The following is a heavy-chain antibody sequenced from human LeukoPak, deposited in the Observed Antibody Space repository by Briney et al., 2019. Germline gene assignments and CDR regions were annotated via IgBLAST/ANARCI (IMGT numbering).Heavy chain of an antibody. D-gene: IGHD1-26*01. CDR2: IKQDGSEK. CDR3: ARHRMYIGSYLIDY. J-gene: IGHJ4*02. CDR1: GFTFSSYW. Sequence: GGSLRLSCAASGFTFSSYWMSWVRQAPGKGLEWVANIKQDGSEKYYVDSVKGRFTISRDNAKNSLYLQMNSLGAEDTAVYYCARHRMYIGSYLIDYWGQGTLVTVSS. V-gene: IGHV3-7*01.